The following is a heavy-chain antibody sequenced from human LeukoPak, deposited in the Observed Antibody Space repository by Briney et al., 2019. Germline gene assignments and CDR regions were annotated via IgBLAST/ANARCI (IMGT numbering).Heavy chain of an antibody. V-gene: IGHV1-18*01. CDR1: GYTFTSYG. CDR3: ARPAHYYDSSGEVYYFDY. CDR2: ISAYNDNT. D-gene: IGHD3-22*01. Sequence: ASVKVSCKASGYTFTSYGISWVRQAPGQGLEWMGWISAYNDNTNYAQKLQGRVTMTTDTSTSTAYMELRSLRSDDTAVYYCARPAHYYDSSGEVYYFDYWGQGTLVTVSS. J-gene: IGHJ4*02.